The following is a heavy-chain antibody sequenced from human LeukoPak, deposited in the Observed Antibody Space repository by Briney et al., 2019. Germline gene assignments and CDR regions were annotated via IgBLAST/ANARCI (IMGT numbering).Heavy chain of an antibody. CDR3: ASDRVLGSGSLDN. V-gene: IGHV3-74*01. Sequence: GGSLRLSCAASGFSFSDFWMHWVRQTLGKGLVWVSRIRGDGYDTNYADSVEGRFTISRDNARHTLYLQMKSLRADDTELYYCASDRVLGSGSLDNWGQGTLVSVSS. J-gene: IGHJ4*02. CDR2: IRGDGYDT. D-gene: IGHD3-10*01. CDR1: GFSFSDFW.